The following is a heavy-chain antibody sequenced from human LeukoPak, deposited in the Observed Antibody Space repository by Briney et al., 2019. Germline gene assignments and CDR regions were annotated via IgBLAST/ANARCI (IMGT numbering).Heavy chain of an antibody. Sequence: ASVKVSCKVSGYTLTELSMHWVRQAPGKGLGWMGGFDPEDGETIYAQKFQGRVTMTEDTSTDTAYMELSSLRSEDTAVYYCTPSSGWANWFDPWGQGTLVTVSS. V-gene: IGHV1-24*01. CDR1: GYTLTELS. CDR3: TPSSGWANWFDP. CDR2: FDPEDGET. J-gene: IGHJ5*02. D-gene: IGHD6-19*01.